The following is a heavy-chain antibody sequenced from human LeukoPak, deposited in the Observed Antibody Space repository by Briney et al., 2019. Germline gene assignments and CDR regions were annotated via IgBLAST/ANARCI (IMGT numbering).Heavy chain of an antibody. J-gene: IGHJ4*02. CDR1: GFTFSSYS. V-gene: IGHV3-21*01. Sequence: PGGPLRLSCAASGFTFSSYSMNWVRQAPGKGLEWVSSISSSSSYIYYADSVKGRFTISRDNAKNSLYLQMNSLRAEDTAVYYCARVEGYSSSAFDYWGQGTLVTVSS. CDR2: ISSSSSYI. CDR3: ARVEGYSSSAFDY. D-gene: IGHD6-6*01.